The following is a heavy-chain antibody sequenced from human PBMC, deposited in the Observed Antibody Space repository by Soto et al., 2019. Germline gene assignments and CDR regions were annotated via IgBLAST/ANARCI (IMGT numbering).Heavy chain of an antibody. CDR3: ARARWVDS. J-gene: IGHJ5*01. V-gene: IGHV3-7*03. CDR1: GFTFSNHR. CDR2: IKADGGEK. Sequence: EVHLVESGGGLVQPGGSLRLSCAGSGFTFSNHRMNWVRQAPGKGLEWVANIKADGGEKYYVDSVKVRFTISRDNAKNSLYQQMTSLSAEDTAVYYCARARWVDSWGQGTLVTVSS.